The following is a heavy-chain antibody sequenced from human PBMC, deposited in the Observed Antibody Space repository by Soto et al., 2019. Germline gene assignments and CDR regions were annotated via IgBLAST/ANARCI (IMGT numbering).Heavy chain of an antibody. CDR2: LSGGGDTT. V-gene: IGHV3-23*01. CDR1: GFTFNNYA. Sequence: EVQLLESGGGLVQPGGSLRLSCAASGFTFNNYAMTWVRQAPGKGLEWVSALSGGGDTTSYADSVEGRFTVSRDGSKNTLYLQMSSLRAEDTALYYCAKGRGGSGSLTPRVDFWGQGTLVTVSS. J-gene: IGHJ4*02. CDR3: AKGRGGSGSLTPRVDF. D-gene: IGHD3-10*01.